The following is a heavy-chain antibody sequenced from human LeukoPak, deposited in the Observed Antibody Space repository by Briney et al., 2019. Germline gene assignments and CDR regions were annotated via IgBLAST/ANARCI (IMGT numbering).Heavy chain of an antibody. CDR1: GFTSRSYG. CDR3: AKEGSSGSSLTHYLDY. D-gene: IGHD3-10*01. V-gene: IGHV3-30*18. CDR2: IAYDGRNK. Sequence: GSLRRLSGASTGFTSRSYGMHLVREAPNKRLELVAVIAYDGRNKNYADSVNGRFTSSRDNSKNALYLQMNRLSAVDTAVYYCAKEGSSGSSLTHYLDYWGQRTLVVVSS. J-gene: IGHJ4*02.